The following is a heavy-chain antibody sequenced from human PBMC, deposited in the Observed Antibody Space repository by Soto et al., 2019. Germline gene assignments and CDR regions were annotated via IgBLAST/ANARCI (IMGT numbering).Heavy chain of an antibody. CDR3: ARTGLQIVQATSYYYGLDV. D-gene: IGHD1-1*01. Sequence: QVQLVESGGGVVQPGTSLRLSCEASGFTFNSFGMHWVRQAPGKGLEWVAVIWHDGTNKYYVDSVKGRFTISRENSKDRLYLQMTNLRAEDTAVYYCARTGLQIVQATSYYYGLDVWGQGTTVTVSS. CDR1: GFTFNSFG. J-gene: IGHJ6*02. V-gene: IGHV3-33*01. CDR2: IWHDGTNK.